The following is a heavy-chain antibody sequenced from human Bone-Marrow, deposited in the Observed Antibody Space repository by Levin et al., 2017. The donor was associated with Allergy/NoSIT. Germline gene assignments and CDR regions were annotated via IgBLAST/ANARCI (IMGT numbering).Heavy chain of an antibody. CDR2: IWYDGSNK. CDR3: ARDPSQLWSYFDY. Sequence: GESLKISCAASGFTFSSYGMHWVRQAPGKGLEWVAVIWYDGSNKYYADSVKGRFTISRDNSKNTLYLQMNSLRAEDTAVYYCARDPSQLWSYFDYWGQGTLVTVSS. V-gene: IGHV3-33*01. CDR1: GFTFSSYG. J-gene: IGHJ4*02. D-gene: IGHD5-18*01.